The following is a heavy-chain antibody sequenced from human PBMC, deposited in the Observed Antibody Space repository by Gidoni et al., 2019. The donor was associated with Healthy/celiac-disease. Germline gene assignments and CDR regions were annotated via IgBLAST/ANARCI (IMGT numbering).Heavy chain of an antibody. CDR3: ARIQLWPYWYFDL. V-gene: IGHV4-59*01. CDR2: IYYSGST. CDR1: GGSISSYY. Sequence: QVQLQESGPGLVKPSETLSLTCTVSGGSISSYYWSWNRQPPGKGLEWIGYIYYSGSTNYNPSLKSRVTISVDTSKNQFSPKLSSVTAADTAVYYCARIQLWPYWYFDLWGRGTLVTVSS. D-gene: IGHD5-18*01. J-gene: IGHJ2*01.